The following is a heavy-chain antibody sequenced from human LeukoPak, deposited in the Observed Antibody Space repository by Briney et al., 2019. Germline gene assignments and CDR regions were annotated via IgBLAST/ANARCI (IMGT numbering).Heavy chain of an antibody. CDR1: GFTFSICA. V-gene: IGHV3-23*01. Sequence: PGGSLRLSCAASGFTFSICAMNWVRQAPGKGLEWVSGISGSGGSTYYADSVKGRSTISRDSSKNTMSLQMNSLRAEDTAVYYCAKADGSYKTLIDYWGQGTLVTVSS. CDR3: AKADGSYKTLIDY. J-gene: IGHJ4*02. CDR2: ISGSGGST. D-gene: IGHD3-10*01.